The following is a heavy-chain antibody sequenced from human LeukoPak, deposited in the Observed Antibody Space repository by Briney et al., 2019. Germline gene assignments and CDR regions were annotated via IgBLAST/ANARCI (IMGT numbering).Heavy chain of an antibody. Sequence: GGSLRLSCAASGFTFSNYAMSWVRQAPGKGLEWVSAILGSSVTTYYADSVKGRFTVSRDNSKSTLYLQMNTLRAEDTALYYCAKWGDYDVLTGYYVPDYWGQGTLVTVSS. V-gene: IGHV3-23*01. CDR1: GFTFSNYA. CDR3: AKWGDYDVLTGYYVPDY. J-gene: IGHJ4*02. CDR2: ILGSSVTT. D-gene: IGHD3-9*01.